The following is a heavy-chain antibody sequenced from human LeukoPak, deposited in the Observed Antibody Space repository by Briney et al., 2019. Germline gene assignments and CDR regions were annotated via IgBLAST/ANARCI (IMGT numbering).Heavy chain of an antibody. J-gene: IGHJ3*02. Sequence: GGSLRLSCAASGFTFSSYAMHWVRQAPGKGLEWVAVISYDGSNKYYADSAKGRFTISRDNSKNTLYLQMNSLRAEDTAVYYCASHYRKLRLGAFDIWGQGTMVTVSS. V-gene: IGHV3-30-3*01. D-gene: IGHD3-3*01. CDR1: GFTFSSYA. CDR2: ISYDGSNK. CDR3: ASHYRKLRLGAFDI.